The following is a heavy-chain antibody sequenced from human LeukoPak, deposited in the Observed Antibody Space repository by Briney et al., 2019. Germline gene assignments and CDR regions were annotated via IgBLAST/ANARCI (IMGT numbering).Heavy chain of an antibody. Sequence: SETLSLTCTVSSGSISSFYWSWIRQPPGKGLEWIGYIYYSGSTNYNPSLKSRVTISVDTSKNQFFLKLSSVTAADTAVYYCARGGRNDAFDVWGQGTMVIVSS. D-gene: IGHD3-16*01. CDR2: IYYSGST. CDR1: SGSISSFY. V-gene: IGHV4-59*08. J-gene: IGHJ3*01. CDR3: ARGGRNDAFDV.